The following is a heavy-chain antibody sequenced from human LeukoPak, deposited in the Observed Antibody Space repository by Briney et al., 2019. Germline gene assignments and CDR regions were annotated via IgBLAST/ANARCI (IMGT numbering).Heavy chain of an antibody. J-gene: IGHJ4*02. V-gene: IGHV4-59*01. D-gene: IGHD3-10*01. CDR1: GGSISSYY. CDR2: IYYSGST. Sequence: PSETLSLTCTVSGGSISSYYWSWIRQPPGKGLEWIGYIYYSGSTNYNPSLKSRVTISVDTSKNQFSLKLSSVTAADTAVYYCARDNTGSGSLDYWGQGTLVTVSS. CDR3: ARDNTGSGSLDY.